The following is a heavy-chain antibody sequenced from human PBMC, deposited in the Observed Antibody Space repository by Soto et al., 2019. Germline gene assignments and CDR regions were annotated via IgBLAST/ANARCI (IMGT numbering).Heavy chain of an antibody. Sequence: QVQLQESGPGLVKPSETLSLTCTVSGGSTHSYYWAWIRQPPGKGLEWMGYVDYNGDTNYNPSLKSRVTLSLAASKNQFSLKLTSVTTADTAVYYCARGHGHGGSTVDFWGQGTLVTVSS. CDR3: ARGHGHGGSTVDF. CDR1: GGSTHSYY. V-gene: IGHV4-59*01. CDR2: VDYNGDT. D-gene: IGHD2-15*01. J-gene: IGHJ4*02.